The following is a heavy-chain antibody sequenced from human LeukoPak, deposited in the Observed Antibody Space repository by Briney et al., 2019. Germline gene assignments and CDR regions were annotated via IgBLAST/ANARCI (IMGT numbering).Heavy chain of an antibody. CDR2: IYYSGST. V-gene: IGHV4-59*12. CDR1: GVSISNYY. J-gene: IGHJ4*02. CDR3: AREYDY. Sequence: SETLSLTCTVSGVSISNYYWSWIRQPPGKGLEWIGYIYYSGSTNYNPSLKGRVTISVDKSKNQFSLKLSSVTAADTAAYYCAREYDYWGQGTLVTVSS.